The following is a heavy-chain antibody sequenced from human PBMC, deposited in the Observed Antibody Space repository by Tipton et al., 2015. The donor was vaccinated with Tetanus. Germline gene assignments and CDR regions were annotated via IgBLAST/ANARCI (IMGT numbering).Heavy chain of an antibody. V-gene: IGHV3-21*01. CDR2: ISSTTTSI. D-gene: IGHD6-25*01. CDR3: ASGSALDY. J-gene: IGHJ4*02. Sequence: SLRLSCAVSGFIFSSYTMNWVRLVPGKGLEWVASISSTTTSIYYADSVEGRFTISRDNAKNSLYLQMNSLRAEDTAVYYCASGSALDYWGQGTLVTVSS. CDR1: GFIFSSYT.